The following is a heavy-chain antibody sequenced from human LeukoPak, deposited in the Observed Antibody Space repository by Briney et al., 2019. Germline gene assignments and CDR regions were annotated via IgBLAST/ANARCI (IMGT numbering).Heavy chain of an antibody. CDR1: GGSFSGYY. CDR3: AASSGVTLGHF. D-gene: IGHD3-16*01. Sequence: SETLSLTCAVYGGSFSGYYWSWIRQPPGKGLEWIGEINHSGSTNYNPSLKSRVTISVDTSKNQFSLKLSSVTAADTAVYYCAASSGVTLGHFWGQGALVTVSS. CDR2: INHSGST. J-gene: IGHJ4*02. V-gene: IGHV4-34*01.